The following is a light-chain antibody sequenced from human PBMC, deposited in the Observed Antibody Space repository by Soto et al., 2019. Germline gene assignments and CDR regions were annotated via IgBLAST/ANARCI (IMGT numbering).Light chain of an antibody. J-gene: IGLJ1*01. CDR2: RNN. CDR3: AAWDDSLSGLYV. V-gene: IGLV1-47*01. Sequence: QSVLTQPPSASGVPGQGGSISCSGSSSNIGSNYVYWYQQLPGTAPKLLIYRNNQRPSGVPDRFSGSKSGTSASLAISGLRSEDEADYYCAAWDDSLSGLYVFGTGTKVTV. CDR1: SSNIGSNY.